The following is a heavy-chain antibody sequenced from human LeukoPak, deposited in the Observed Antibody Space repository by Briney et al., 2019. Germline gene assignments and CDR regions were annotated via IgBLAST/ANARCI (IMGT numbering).Heavy chain of an antibody. CDR3: ARVRDYDFWSGWDY. D-gene: IGHD3-3*01. V-gene: IGHV3-21*01. CDR1: GFTFSSYS. CDR2: ISSSSSYI. J-gene: IGHJ4*02. Sequence: PGGSLRLSCAASGFTFSSYSMNWVRQAPGKGLEWVSSISSSSSYIYYADSVKGRFTISRDNAKNSLYLQMNSLRAEDTAVYYCARVRDYDFWSGWDYWGQGTLVTVPS.